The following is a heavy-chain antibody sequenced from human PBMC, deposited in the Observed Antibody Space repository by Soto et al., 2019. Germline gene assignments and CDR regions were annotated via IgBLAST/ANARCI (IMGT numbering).Heavy chain of an antibody. D-gene: IGHD6-13*01. CDR2: ISADGAGT. CDR1: GFTFNTYA. J-gene: IGHJ4*02. Sequence: LRLSCAASGFTFNTYAMNWVRQAPGKGLEWVSAISADGAGTYYADSVKGRFTISRDNSKNTLSLQMNSLRAEDTAIFYCARISSSSCTDYWGQGTLVTVSS. CDR3: ARISSSSCTDY. V-gene: IGHV3-23*01.